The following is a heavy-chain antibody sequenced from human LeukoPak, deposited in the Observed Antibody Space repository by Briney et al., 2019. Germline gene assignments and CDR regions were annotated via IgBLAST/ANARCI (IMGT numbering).Heavy chain of an antibody. CDR1: GGSFSGYY. Sequence: PSETLSLTCVVYGGSFSGYYWSWIRQPPGKGLEWIGEIDHSGSTNYNPSLKSRVTISVDTSKNQFSLKLSSVTAADTAVYYCARGRGYYDSSGYYYWGQGTLVTVSS. CDR3: ARGRGYYDSSGYYY. J-gene: IGHJ4*02. CDR2: IDHSGST. D-gene: IGHD3-22*01. V-gene: IGHV4-34*01.